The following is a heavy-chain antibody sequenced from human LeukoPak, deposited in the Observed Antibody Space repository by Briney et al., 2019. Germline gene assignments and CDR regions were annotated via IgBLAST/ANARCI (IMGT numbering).Heavy chain of an antibody. V-gene: IGHV3-43*02. J-gene: IGHJ4*02. CDR3: AKDDVPAAPFDY. Sequence: PGGSLRLSCAASGFTFDDYGMSWVRQGPGKGLEWVSLISWDGGSTYYADSVKGRFTISRDNSKNSLYLQMNSLRTEDTALYYCAKDDVPAAPFDYWGQGTLVTVSS. CDR1: GFTFDDYG. D-gene: IGHD2-2*01. CDR2: ISWDGGST.